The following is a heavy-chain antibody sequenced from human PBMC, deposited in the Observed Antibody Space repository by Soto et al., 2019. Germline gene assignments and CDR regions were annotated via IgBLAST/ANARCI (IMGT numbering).Heavy chain of an antibody. Sequence: PGESLKISCKGSGYSFAGYWITWVRQKPGKGLEWMGRIDPSDSQTYYSPSFRGHVTISATKSITTVFLQWSSLRASDAAMYYCARQIYDSDTGPNFQYYFDSWGQGTPVTVSS. D-gene: IGHD3-22*01. V-gene: IGHV5-10-1*01. CDR2: IDPSDSQT. J-gene: IGHJ4*02. CDR1: GYSFAGYW. CDR3: ARQIYDSDTGPNFQYYFDS.